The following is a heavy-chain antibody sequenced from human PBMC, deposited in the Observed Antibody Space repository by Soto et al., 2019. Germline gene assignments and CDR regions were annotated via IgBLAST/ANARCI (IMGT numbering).Heavy chain of an antibody. V-gene: IGHV1-69*13. D-gene: IGHD1-26*01. Sequence: SVKVSCKASGGIFSSYAISWLRQAPGQGLEWMGAVIPILGQAYYAQNLQDRVTITADESTRTTYMELSSLRSEDTAVYFCARVGGVGAPPGADYWGQGTLVTVS. CDR3: ARVGGVGAPPGADY. CDR1: GGIFSSYA. J-gene: IGHJ4*02. CDR2: VIPILGQA.